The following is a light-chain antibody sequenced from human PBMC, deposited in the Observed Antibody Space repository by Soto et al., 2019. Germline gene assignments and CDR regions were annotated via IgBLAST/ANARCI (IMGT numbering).Light chain of an antibody. V-gene: IGLV1-51*01. J-gene: IGLJ3*02. Sequence: QSVLTQPPSVSAAPGQKVTISCFGSNSNIGRNYVSWYQQLPGTAPKLLIYGNNNRHSGITDRISGSKSGTSATPGITGLQPGDEADYYCATWDNTLSVEVFGGGTKVTVL. CDR1: NSNIGRNY. CDR3: ATWDNTLSVEV. CDR2: GNN.